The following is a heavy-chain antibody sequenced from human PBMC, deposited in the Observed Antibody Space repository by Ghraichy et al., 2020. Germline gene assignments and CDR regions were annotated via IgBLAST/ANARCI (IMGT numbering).Heavy chain of an antibody. CDR2: IKYSGST. CDR3: ARLVDGRVYFDL. J-gene: IGHJ2*01. CDR1: GGSINSGGYY. V-gene: IGHV4-31*03. Sequence: SETLSLTCTVSGGSINSGGYYWSWIRQHPGKGLEWIAYIKYSGSTYHNPSLESRITLSPDTSKNQFSLHLSSVTAADTAVYYCARLVDGRVYFDLWGRGTLITVSS. D-gene: IGHD3-9*01.